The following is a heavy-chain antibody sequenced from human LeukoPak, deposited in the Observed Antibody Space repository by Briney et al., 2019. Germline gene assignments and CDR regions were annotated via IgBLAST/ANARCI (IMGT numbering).Heavy chain of an antibody. Sequence: SVKVSCKASGGIFSSYAISWVRRPPTQGLECMGGIIPIFGTANYAQKFQGRVTNTAHEYTRTPYMQLSTLRSEDTALYYCAREGDLLAGYAFDYWGQGTLVTVSS. V-gene: IGHV1-69*13. D-gene: IGHD3-9*01. CDR3: AREGDLLAGYAFDY. CDR1: GGIFSSYA. CDR2: IIPIFGTA. J-gene: IGHJ4*02.